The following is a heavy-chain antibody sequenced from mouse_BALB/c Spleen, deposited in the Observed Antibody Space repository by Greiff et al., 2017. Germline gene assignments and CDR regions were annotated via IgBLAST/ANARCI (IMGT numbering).Heavy chain of an antibody. J-gene: IGHJ4*01. V-gene: IGHV5-6-2*01. D-gene: IGHD2-1*01. CDR2: INSNGGST. CDR3: ARHPLYGNWGDY. Sequence: DVHLVESGGGLVKLGGSLKLSCAASGFTFSSYYMSWVRQTPEKRLELVAAINSNGGSTYYPDTVKGRFTISRDNAKNTLYLQMSSLKSEDTALYYCARHPLYGNWGDYWGQGTSVTVSS. CDR1: GFTFSSYY.